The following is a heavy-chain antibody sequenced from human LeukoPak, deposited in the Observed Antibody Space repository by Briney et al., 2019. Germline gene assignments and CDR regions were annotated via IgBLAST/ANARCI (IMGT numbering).Heavy chain of an antibody. J-gene: IGHJ4*02. CDR3: ARARTIWGDYEYYFDY. V-gene: IGHV3-72*01. Sequence: GGSLRLSCAASGLTFSDHYMDWVSQAPGKGLEWVGRTTNKANSYTTQYAASVKGRFTISRDDSRNSLYLQMNSLKTEDTAVYYCARARTIWGDYEYYFDYWGQGTLVTVSS. CDR2: TTNKANSYTT. CDR1: GLTFSDHY. D-gene: IGHD4-17*01.